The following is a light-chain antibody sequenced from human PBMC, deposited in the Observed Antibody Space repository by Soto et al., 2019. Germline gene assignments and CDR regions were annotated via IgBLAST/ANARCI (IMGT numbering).Light chain of an antibody. V-gene: IGLV2-14*01. CDR2: EVS. CDR3: SSKTSSGTLYV. Sequence: QSVLTQPASVSGSPGQSITISCTGSSGDVGGSKYVSWYQQHPGKAPRLMIYEVSYRPSGVSNRFSGSKSGNTASLTVSGLQAEDEADYYCSSKTSSGTLYVFGTGTKV. J-gene: IGLJ1*01. CDR1: SGDVGGSKY.